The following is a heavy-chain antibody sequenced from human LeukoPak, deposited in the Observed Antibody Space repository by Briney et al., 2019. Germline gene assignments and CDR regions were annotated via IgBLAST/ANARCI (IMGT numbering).Heavy chain of an antibody. CDR3: ARDGPSIVGATFPYYYYYYMDV. V-gene: IGHV1-46*01. CDR1: GYTFTGYY. Sequence: ASVKVSCKASGYTFTGYYMHWVRQAPGQGLEWMGIINPSGGSTSYAQKFQGRVTMTRDMSTSTVYMELSSLRSEDTAVYYCARDGPSIVGATFPYYYYYYMDVWGKGTTVTVSS. CDR2: INPSGGST. J-gene: IGHJ6*03. D-gene: IGHD1-26*01.